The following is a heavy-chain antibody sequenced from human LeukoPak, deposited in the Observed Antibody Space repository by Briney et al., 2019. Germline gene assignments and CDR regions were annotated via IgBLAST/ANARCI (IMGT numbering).Heavy chain of an antibody. V-gene: IGHV3-7*01. J-gene: IGHJ4*03. CDR3: ARDNTVTNFDY. CDR2: IKQDGSEI. CDR1: GFTFSSYW. Sequence: GGSLRLSCAASGFTFSSYWMSWVRQAPGKGLEWVANIKQDGSEIYYVDSVKGRFTISRDNAKKSLYLQMNSLRAEDTAVYFCARDNTVTNFDYWGQGTMVTVSS. D-gene: IGHD4-17*01.